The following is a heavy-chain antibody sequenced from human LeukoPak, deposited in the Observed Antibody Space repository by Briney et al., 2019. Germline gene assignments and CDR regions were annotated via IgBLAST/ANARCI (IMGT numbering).Heavy chain of an antibody. D-gene: IGHD6-13*01. CDR1: GFIFSGYG. CDR2: ISYDGSNK. J-gene: IGHJ4*02. Sequence: PGGSLRLSCTVSGFIFSGYGMNWVRQAPGKGLEWVAVISYDGSNKYYADSVKGRFTISRDNSKNTLYLQMNSLRAEDTAVYYCAREKSSSWDKFDYWGQGTLVTVSS. CDR3: AREKSSSWDKFDY. V-gene: IGHV3-30*03.